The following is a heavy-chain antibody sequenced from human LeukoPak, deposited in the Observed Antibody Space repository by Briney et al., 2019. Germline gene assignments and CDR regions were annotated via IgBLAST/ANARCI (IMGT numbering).Heavy chain of an antibody. CDR2: IYYGGST. D-gene: IGHD2-2*01. CDR3: ARIVVARFDP. Sequence: SETLSLTCTVSGGSITSGEHYCSWIRQPPGKGLEWIGYIYYGGSTNYNPSLKSRVTISVDTSKKQFSLKLSSVTAADTAVYYCARIVVARFDPWGQGTLVTVSS. V-gene: IGHV4-61*08. J-gene: IGHJ5*02. CDR1: GGSITSGEHY.